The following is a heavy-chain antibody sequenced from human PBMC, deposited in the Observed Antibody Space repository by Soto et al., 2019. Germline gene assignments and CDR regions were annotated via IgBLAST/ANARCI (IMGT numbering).Heavy chain of an antibody. CDR3: AHRQSQAYSSGGEFDY. D-gene: IGHD6-19*01. CDR1: GFSLSTSGVG. J-gene: IGHJ4*02. Sequence: QITLKESGPTLVKPTQTLTLTCTFSGFSLSTSGVGVGWIRQPPGKALEWLALIYWDDDKRYSPSLKSRLTSTKDTPKNQEVHTMTNKDPVDTATYYCAHRQSQAYSSGGEFDYWGQGTLVTVSS. CDR2: IYWDDDK. V-gene: IGHV2-5*02.